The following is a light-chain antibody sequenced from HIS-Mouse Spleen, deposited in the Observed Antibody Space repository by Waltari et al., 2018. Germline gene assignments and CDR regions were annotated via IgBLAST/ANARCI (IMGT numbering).Light chain of an antibody. Sequence: DIQLTQSPSFLSASVGDRVTITCRASQGISSYLTCDQQKPGNAPNLLIYAASTLQSGVPSRFSGSGSGTEFTLTISSLQPEDFATYYCQQLNSYPPTFGQGTKVEIK. V-gene: IGKV1-9*01. J-gene: IGKJ1*01. CDR3: QQLNSYPPT. CDR1: QGISSY. CDR2: AAS.